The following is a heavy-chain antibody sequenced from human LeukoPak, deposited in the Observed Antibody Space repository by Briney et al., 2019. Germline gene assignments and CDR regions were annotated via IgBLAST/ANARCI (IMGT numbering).Heavy chain of an antibody. CDR1: DGSINSYY. CDR3: ARGAVWGIAAAGTEDYFDY. Sequence: PSETLSLTCTVSDGSINSYYWSWIRQPPGKGLEWIGYIYYSGSTNYNPSLKSRVTISVDTSKIQFSLKLSSVTAADTAVYYCARGAVWGIAAAGTEDYFDYWGQGTLVTVSS. V-gene: IGHV4-59*01. CDR2: IYYSGST. D-gene: IGHD6-13*01. J-gene: IGHJ4*02.